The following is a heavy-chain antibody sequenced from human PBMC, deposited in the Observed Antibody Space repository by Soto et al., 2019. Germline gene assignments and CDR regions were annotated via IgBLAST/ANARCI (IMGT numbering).Heavy chain of an antibody. CDR1: GGSISSGDYY. V-gene: IGHV4-31*03. D-gene: IGHD6-25*01. CDR3: ARNGQRGWRGFDP. Sequence: QVQLQESGPGLVKPSQTLSLTCTVSGGSISSGDYYWSWIRQHPGEGLEWIGHSYYSGSTYYNPSLKSRVTISVDTSKNKFSLKLSSVIAADTAVYYCARNGQRGWRGFDPWGQGTLVTVSS. CDR2: SYYSGST. J-gene: IGHJ5*02.